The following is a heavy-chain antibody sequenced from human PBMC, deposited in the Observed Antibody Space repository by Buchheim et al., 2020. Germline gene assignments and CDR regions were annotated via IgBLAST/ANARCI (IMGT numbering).Heavy chain of an antibody. CDR1: GFNLADYY. Sequence: QEQLVESGGGLVKSGESLRLSCTASGFNLADYYMSWIRQPPGQGLEWVSYINRDGSTIHYADSVKGRVRVSRDNAKKSVHLSMDNLRVDATAVYYCARGYWSGGRSYAYPFDLWGQET. D-gene: IGHD2-15*01. CDR3: ARGYWSGGRSYAYPFDL. CDR2: INRDGSTI. V-gene: IGHV3-11*01. J-gene: IGHJ4*02.